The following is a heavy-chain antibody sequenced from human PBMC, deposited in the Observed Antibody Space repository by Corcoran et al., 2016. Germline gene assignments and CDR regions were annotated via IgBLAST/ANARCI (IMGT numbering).Heavy chain of an antibody. D-gene: IGHD3-3*01. CDR2: INHGGST. J-gene: IGHJ6*02. CDR3: ARRALRVVEWPSYYYYGMDV. CDR1: GGSFSGYY. Sequence: QVQLQQWGAGLLKPSETLSLTCAVYGGSFSGYYWSWIRQPPGKGLEWIGEINHGGSTNYNPSLKSRVTISVETSKNQFSLKLSSVTAADTAVDYWARRALRVVEWPSYYYYGMDVWGQGTTVTVSS. V-gene: IGHV4-34*01.